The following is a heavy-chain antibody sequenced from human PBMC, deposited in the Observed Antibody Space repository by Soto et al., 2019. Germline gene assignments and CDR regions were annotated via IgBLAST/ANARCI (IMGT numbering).Heavy chain of an antibody. J-gene: IGHJ6*03. CDR1: GYTFTSYD. Sequence: QVQLVQSGAEVKKPGASVKVSCKASGYTFTSYDINWVRQATGQGLEWMGWMNPNSGNTGYAQKFQGRVTMTRNTSISTAYMELSSLGAEDSAVYYCARGAADYVYYYYSYMDVWGKGTTVTVSS. CDR2: MNPNSGNT. V-gene: IGHV1-8*01. D-gene: IGHD4-17*01. CDR3: ARGAADYVYYYYSYMDV.